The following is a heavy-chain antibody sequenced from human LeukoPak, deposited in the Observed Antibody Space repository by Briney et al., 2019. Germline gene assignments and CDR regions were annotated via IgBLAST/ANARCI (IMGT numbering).Heavy chain of an antibody. Sequence: GGSLRLSCAASGFTFSAYSMTWVRQAPGKGLEWVSSFTSRSRSIYYADSVKGRFTISRDNAKNSLYLQMNSLRAEDTAVYYCAREGVGSWYNGRYYMDVWGKGTTVTVSS. J-gene: IGHJ6*03. D-gene: IGHD6-13*01. CDR3: AREGVGSWYNGRYYMDV. CDR2: FTSRSRSI. V-gene: IGHV3-21*01. CDR1: GFTFSAYS.